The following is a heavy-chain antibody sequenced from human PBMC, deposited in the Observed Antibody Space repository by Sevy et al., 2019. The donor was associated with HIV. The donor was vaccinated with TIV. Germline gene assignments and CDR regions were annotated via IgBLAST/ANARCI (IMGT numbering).Heavy chain of an antibody. D-gene: IGHD2-2*01. J-gene: IGHJ6*02. Sequence: GGSLRLSCIGSGFTFSNYDMSWVRQAPGKGLEWVSSISRSGSSTDYADSVKGRFTISRDNSMNTLYLQMNSLRAEDTAVYYCAKVDVVVPVADYGLDVWGQGTTVTVSS. CDR3: AKVDVVVPVADYGLDV. V-gene: IGHV3-23*01. CDR1: GFTFSNYD. CDR2: ISRSGSST.